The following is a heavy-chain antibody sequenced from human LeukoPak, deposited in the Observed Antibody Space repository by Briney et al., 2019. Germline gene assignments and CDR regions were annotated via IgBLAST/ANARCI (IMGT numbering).Heavy chain of an antibody. CDR1: GGSISSYY. J-gene: IGHJ3*02. D-gene: IGHD2-15*01. V-gene: IGHV4-59*01. Sequence: SETLSLTCTVSGGSISSYYWSWIRQPPGKGLEWIGYIFYSGSTNYNPSLKSRVTISVDTPKNQFSLKLSSVTAADTAVYYCARESYCSGGSCYEEGAFDIWGQGTMVTVSS. CDR3: ARESYCSGGSCYEEGAFDI. CDR2: IFYSGST.